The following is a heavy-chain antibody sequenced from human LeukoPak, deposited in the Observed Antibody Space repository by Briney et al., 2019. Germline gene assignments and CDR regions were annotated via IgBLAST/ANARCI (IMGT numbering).Heavy chain of an antibody. J-gene: IGHJ4*02. V-gene: IGHV1-8*01. D-gene: IGHD3-3*01. CDR1: GYTFTGYD. CDR2: MNPNSGNT. CDR3: ARVPEGNTYYDFWSGYLVDY. Sequence: ASVKVSCKASGYTFTGYDINWVRQATGQGLEWMGWMNPNSGNTGYAQKFQGRVTMTRNTSISTAYMELSSLRSEDTAVYYCARVPEGNTYYDFWSGYLVDYWGQGTLVTVSS.